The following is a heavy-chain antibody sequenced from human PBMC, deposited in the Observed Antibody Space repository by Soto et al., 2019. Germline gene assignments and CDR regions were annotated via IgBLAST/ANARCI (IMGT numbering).Heavy chain of an antibody. J-gene: IGHJ5*02. V-gene: IGHV4-30-2*01. Sequence: SETLSLTCAVSGGSISSGGYSWSWIRQPPGKGLEWIGYIYHSGSTYYNPSLKSRVTISVDRSKNQFSLKLSSVTAADTAVYYCARVYSQYSSGWYFGGWFDPWGQGTLVTVS. CDR3: ARVYSQYSSGWYFGGWFDP. CDR2: IYHSGST. D-gene: IGHD6-19*01. CDR1: GGSISSGGYS.